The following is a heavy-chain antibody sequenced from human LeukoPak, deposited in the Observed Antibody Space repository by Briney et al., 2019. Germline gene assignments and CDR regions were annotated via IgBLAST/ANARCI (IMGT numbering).Heavy chain of an antibody. J-gene: IGHJ4*02. V-gene: IGHV4-34*01. Sequence: PSETLSLTCAVYGGSLSGYYWSWIRQPQGKWLEWIGEINHSGSTNYNPSLKSRVTISVDTSKNQFSLKLSSVTAADTAVYYCARADYGWGNFDYWGQGTLVTVSS. CDR2: INHSGST. CDR3: ARADYGWGNFDY. D-gene: IGHD3-10*01. CDR1: GGSLSGYY.